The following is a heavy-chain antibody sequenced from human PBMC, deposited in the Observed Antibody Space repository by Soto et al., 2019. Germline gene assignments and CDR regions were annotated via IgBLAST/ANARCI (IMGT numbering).Heavy chain of an antibody. V-gene: IGHV1-18*01. D-gene: IGHD2-8*01. CDR3: ARGYCTNGVCTHRYYYYYGMDV. Sequence: ASVKVSCKASGYTFTSYGISWVRQAPGQGLEWMGWISAYNGNTNYAQKLQGRVTMTTDTSTSTAYMELRSLRSDDTAVYYCARGYCTNGVCTHRYYYYYGMDVWGQGTTVTVSS. CDR1: GYTFTSYG. CDR2: ISAYNGNT. J-gene: IGHJ6*02.